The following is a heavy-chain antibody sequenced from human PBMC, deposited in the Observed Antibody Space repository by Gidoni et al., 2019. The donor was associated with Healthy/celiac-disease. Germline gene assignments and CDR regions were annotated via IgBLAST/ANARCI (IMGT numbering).Heavy chain of an antibody. Sequence: EVQLVQSGAEVKKPGEALKISCKGSGYSFTSYWIGWVRQMPGKGLEWMGIIYPGDSDTRYSPSFQGQVTISADKSISTAYLQWSSLKASDTAMYYCARSSGCSGGSCYSDYYYGMDVWGQGTTVTVSS. CDR1: GYSFTSYW. D-gene: IGHD2-15*01. CDR3: ARSSGCSGGSCYSDYYYGMDV. CDR2: IYPGDSDT. V-gene: IGHV5-51*01. J-gene: IGHJ6*02.